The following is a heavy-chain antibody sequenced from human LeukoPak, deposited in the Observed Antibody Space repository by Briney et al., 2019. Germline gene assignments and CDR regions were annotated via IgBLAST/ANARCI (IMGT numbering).Heavy chain of an antibody. D-gene: IGHD6-19*01. J-gene: IGHJ4*02. Sequence: SETLSLTRTVSGGSISSSSYYWGWIRQPPGKGLEWIGSIYYSGSTYYNPSLKSRVTISVDTSKSQFSLKLSSVTAADSAVYYCARTAGVAVALYYFDYWGQGTLVTVSS. V-gene: IGHV4-39*01. CDR1: GGSISSSSYY. CDR2: IYYSGST. CDR3: ARTAGVAVALYYFDY.